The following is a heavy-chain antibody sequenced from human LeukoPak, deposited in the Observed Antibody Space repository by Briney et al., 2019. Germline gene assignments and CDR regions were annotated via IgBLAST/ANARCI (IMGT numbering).Heavy chain of an antibody. V-gene: IGHV4-30-4*08. Sequence: SETLSLTCTVSGGSISSGDYYWSWIRQPPGKGLEWIGYIYYSGSTYYNPSLKSRVTISVDTSKNQFSLKVSSVTAADTAVYYCARYHYDFWSDYWGQGTLVTVSS. CDR1: GGSISSGDYY. CDR2: IYYSGST. J-gene: IGHJ4*02. D-gene: IGHD3-3*01. CDR3: ARYHYDFWSDY.